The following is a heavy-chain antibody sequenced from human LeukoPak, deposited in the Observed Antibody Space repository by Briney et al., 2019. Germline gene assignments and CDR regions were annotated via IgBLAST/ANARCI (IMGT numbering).Heavy chain of an antibody. D-gene: IGHD3-16*02. J-gene: IGHJ4*02. V-gene: IGHV4-59*01. CDR3: ARDDDDYVWGSYRY. Sequence: SETLSLTCTVSGGSISSYYWSWLRQPPGKGLEWIGYIYYNGSTNYNPSLKSRVTISVDTSKNQFSLKLSSVPAADTAVYYCARDDDDYVWGSYRYWGQGTLVTVSS. CDR2: IYYNGST. CDR1: GGSISSYY.